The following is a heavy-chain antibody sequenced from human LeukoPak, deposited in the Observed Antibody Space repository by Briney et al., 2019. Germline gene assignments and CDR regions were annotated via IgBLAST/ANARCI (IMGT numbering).Heavy chain of an antibody. J-gene: IGHJ5*02. CDR1: GVSISSYY. V-gene: IGHV4-38-2*02. CDR2: IYHSGST. CDR3: ARASDSSGWYYWFDP. Sequence: SETLSLTCTVSGVSISSYYWTWIRQPPGKGLGWIVSIYHSGSTYYNPSLKSRVTISVDTSKNQFSLKLSSVTAADTAVYYCARASDSSGWYYWFDPWGQGTLVTVSS. D-gene: IGHD6-19*01.